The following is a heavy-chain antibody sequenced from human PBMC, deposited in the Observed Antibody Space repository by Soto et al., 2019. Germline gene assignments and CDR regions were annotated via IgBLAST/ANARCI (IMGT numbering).Heavy chain of an antibody. D-gene: IGHD3-16*02. CDR2: ISYDGSNK. J-gene: IGHJ6*02. CDR1: GFTFSSYG. V-gene: IGHV3-30*18. Sequence: QVQLVESGGGVVQPGRSLRLSCAASGFTFSSYGMHWVRQAPGKGLEWVAGISYDGSNKYYADSVKGRFTISSDNSKNTLYLQMNSLRAEDKAVYYCAKDRGMITFGGVIVSSYGMDVWGQGTTDTVSS. CDR3: AKDRGMITFGGVIVSSYGMDV.